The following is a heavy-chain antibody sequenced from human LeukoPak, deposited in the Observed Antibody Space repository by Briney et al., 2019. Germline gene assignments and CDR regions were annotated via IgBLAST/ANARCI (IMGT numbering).Heavy chain of an antibody. CDR2: MNPNSGNT. V-gene: IGHV1-8*01. J-gene: IGHJ3*02. Sequence: ASVKVSCKASGYTFTSYDINWVRQATGQGLEWMGWMNPNSGNTGYAQKFQGRVTMTRNTSISTAYMELSSLRSEDTAVYYCARGYCSGGSCYSDDAFDIWGQGTMVTVSS. CDR3: ARGYCSGGSCYSDDAFDI. D-gene: IGHD2-15*01. CDR1: GYTFTSYD.